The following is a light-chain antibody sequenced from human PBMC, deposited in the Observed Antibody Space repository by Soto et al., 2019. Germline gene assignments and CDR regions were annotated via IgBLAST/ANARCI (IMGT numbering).Light chain of an antibody. CDR3: HQYGDSPL. CDR1: QSVSSN. Sequence: EIVITQSPATLSVSPLERATLCCRASQSVSSNLAWYQQKPGQAPRLVIYGASNRATGIPDRFSASGSGTDFTLTISRLEPEDFAVYYCHQYGDSPLFGPGTEVDIK. CDR2: GAS. V-gene: IGKV3-20*01. J-gene: IGKJ3*01.